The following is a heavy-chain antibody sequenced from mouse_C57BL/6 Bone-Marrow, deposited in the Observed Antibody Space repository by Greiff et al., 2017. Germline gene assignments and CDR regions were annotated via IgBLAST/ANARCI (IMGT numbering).Heavy chain of an antibody. J-gene: IGHJ4*01. Sequence: VQLQQSGPGLVQPSQSLSITCTASGFSLTSYGVHWVRQSPGKGLEWLGVIWSGGSTDYNAAFISRLSISKDNSKSQVFFKMSILQADDTAIYYCARRGIYDYYYAMDNWGQGTSVTVSS. CDR2: IWSGGST. CDR3: ARRGIYDYYYAMDN. V-gene: IGHV2-2*01. D-gene: IGHD2-4*01. CDR1: GFSLTSYG.